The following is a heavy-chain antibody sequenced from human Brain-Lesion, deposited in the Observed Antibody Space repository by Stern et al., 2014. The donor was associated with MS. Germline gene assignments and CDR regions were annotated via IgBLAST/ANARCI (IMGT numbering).Heavy chain of an antibody. J-gene: IGHJ6*02. V-gene: IGHV3-53*01. Sequence: EVQLLESGGGLMQPGGSLRLSCVASGFTVSSTYMSWVRQAPGKGLEWVSVLYSGGATRYGASVKGRFTISRDTSKNTLYLQMDSLRADDTAVYYCARYCSGGSCYFHGLDVWGQGTTVTVSS. CDR1: GFTVSSTY. D-gene: IGHD2-15*01. CDR3: ARYCSGGSCYFHGLDV. CDR2: LYSGGAT.